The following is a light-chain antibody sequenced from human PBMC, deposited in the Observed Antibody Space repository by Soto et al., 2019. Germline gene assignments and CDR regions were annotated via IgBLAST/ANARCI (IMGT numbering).Light chain of an antibody. V-gene: IGKV3-15*01. CDR2: GAS. Sequence: EIVMTQSPDTLYVSPGEGATLSCRASQSVRTKLAWYQQKAGQAPRLLIYGASTRATGIPDRFSGSGSGTEFTLTISSLQSEDFAVYYCQQCNSWPPITFGQGTRLEIK. CDR3: QQCNSWPPIT. J-gene: IGKJ5*01. CDR1: QSVRTK.